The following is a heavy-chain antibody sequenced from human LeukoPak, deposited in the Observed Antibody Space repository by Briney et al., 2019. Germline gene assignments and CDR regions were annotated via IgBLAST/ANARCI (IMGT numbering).Heavy chain of an antibody. J-gene: IGHJ1*01. V-gene: IGHV3-74*01. CDR1: GFTFSSYW. CDR2: IKSDENK. CDR3: ARAPSEIGGYYPEYFRH. D-gene: IGHD3-22*01. Sequence: GGSLRLSCAASGFTFSSYWMHWVRQAPGKGLGWVSRIKSDENKNYADPVKGRFTIARDNAKNTVSLQMNSLRDEDTGVYYCARAPSEIGGYYPEYFRHWGQGTLVTVSS.